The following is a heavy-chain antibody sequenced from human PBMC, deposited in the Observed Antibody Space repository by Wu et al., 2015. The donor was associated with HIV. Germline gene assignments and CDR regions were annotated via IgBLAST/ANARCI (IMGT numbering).Heavy chain of an antibody. J-gene: IGHJ5*01. CDR3: ARVQFDPSYYTYFDL. CDR2: MNPRNGYI. D-gene: IGHD1-26*01. Sequence: QAQLVQSGPEARRPGASVNVSCKASYILTSYPIGWVRQAPGQRLEWMGWMNPRNGYIKPAQRFQDRITMSTTNSAHTAYMELSNLTSDDTAIYFCARVQFDPSYYTYFDLWGQGTLVTVSS. V-gene: IGHV1-18*01. CDR1: YILTSYP.